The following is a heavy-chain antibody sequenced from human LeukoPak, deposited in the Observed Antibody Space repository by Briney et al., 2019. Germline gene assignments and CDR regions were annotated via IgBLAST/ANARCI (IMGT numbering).Heavy chain of an antibody. CDR1: GGSISSYY. V-gene: IGHV4-59*01. Sequence: SETLSLTCTVSGGSISSYYWSWIRQPPGKGLEWIGYIYYSGSTDYNPSLKSRVTISVDTSKNQFSLKLSPVTAADTAVYYCARVSDSSGYVDYWGQGTLVTVSS. CDR3: ARVSDSSGYVDY. J-gene: IGHJ4*02. CDR2: IYYSGST. D-gene: IGHD3-22*01.